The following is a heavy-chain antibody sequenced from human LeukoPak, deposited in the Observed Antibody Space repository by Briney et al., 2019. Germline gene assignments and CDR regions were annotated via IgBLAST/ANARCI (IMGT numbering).Heavy chain of an antibody. CDR2: INYSGSS. CDR1: GGSITSQY. V-gene: IGHV4-59*11. CDR3: ARGRGGAGTFHY. J-gene: IGHJ4*02. D-gene: IGHD4-23*01. Sequence: SETLSLTCTVSGGSITSQYWSWIRQPPGAGLEWIGFINYSGSSNYNASLQSRVSMSMDASANQFSLKVNSLSAADTATYYCARGRGGAGTFHYWGKGILVTVSS.